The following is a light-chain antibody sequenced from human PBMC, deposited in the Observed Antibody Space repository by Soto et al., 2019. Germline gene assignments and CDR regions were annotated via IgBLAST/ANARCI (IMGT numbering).Light chain of an antibody. J-gene: IGLJ2*01. Sequence: QSALTQPASVSGSPGQSITISCTGTSSDVGGYNYISWYQQHPGKAPKLMIYKVSNRPSGVSNRFSGSKSGNTASLTISGLQAEDEADYDCSSYTSSSTLAIFGGGTKLTVL. CDR3: SSYTSSSTLAI. CDR2: KVS. V-gene: IGLV2-14*01. CDR1: SSDVGGYNY.